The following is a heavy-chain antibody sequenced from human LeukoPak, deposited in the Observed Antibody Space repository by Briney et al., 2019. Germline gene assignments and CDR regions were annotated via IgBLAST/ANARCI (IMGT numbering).Heavy chain of an antibody. CDR3: AKGGGYEAQYYYYYLDV. Sequence: WGSLRLSCAASGFTFISYGMHWVRQAPGKGLEWVAFIRYDGSNKYYADSVKGRFTISRDNSKNTLYLQMKSLRAEDTAVYYCAKGGGYEAQYYYYYLDVWGKGTTVTISS. CDR1: GFTFISYG. V-gene: IGHV3-30*02. D-gene: IGHD5-12*01. J-gene: IGHJ6*03. CDR2: IRYDGSNK.